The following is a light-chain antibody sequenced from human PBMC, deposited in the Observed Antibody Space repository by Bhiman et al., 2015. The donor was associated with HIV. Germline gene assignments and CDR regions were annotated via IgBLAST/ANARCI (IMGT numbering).Light chain of an antibody. V-gene: IGLV6-57*01. CDR3: QSYHSDKE. CDR1: SGTFASNY. CDR2: EDD. J-gene: IGLJ3*02. Sequence: NFMLTQPHSVSESPGKTITISCTRTSGTFASNYVQWYQQRPGSSPTIVIYEDDQRPSGVPDRFSGSIDSSSNSASLTISGLKTEDEADYYCQSYHSDKEFGGGTKLTVL.